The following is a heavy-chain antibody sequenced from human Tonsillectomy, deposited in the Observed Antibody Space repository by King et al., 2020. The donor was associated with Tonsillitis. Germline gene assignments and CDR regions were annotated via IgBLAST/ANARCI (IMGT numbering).Heavy chain of an antibody. Sequence: VQLVPSGAEVKRPGASVKVSCKASGYTFTGHCLHWVRQAPGQGLDWMGWIIPNSGDTDYAQNFQGRVTMTRDTSISTAYMELSRLRSDDTAVYYCARDYYGSGNYPDAFDIWGQGTMVTVSS. CDR1: GYTFTGHC. CDR3: ARDYYGSGNYPDAFDI. CDR2: IIPNSGDT. J-gene: IGHJ3*02. V-gene: IGHV1-2*02. D-gene: IGHD3-10*01.